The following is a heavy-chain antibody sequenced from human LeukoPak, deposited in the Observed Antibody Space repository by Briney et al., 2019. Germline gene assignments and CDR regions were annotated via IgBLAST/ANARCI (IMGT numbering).Heavy chain of an antibody. D-gene: IGHD1-26*01. CDR3: TKSQVGALAYFDY. V-gene: IGHV3-74*01. J-gene: IGHJ4*02. CDR2: INSDGSST. Sequence: PGGSLRLSCAASGFTFSSYWMHWVRQAPGKGLVWVSRINSDGSSTSYADSVKGRFTISRDNAKNSLYLQMNSLRVEDTALYYCTKSQVGALAYFDYWGQGTLVTVSS. CDR1: GFTFSSYW.